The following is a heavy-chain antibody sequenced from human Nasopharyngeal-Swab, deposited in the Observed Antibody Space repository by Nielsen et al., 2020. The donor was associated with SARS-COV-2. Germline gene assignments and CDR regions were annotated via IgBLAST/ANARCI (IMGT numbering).Heavy chain of an antibody. CDR2: IGTAGDT. V-gene: IGHV3-13*01. CDR1: GFTFSSYD. J-gene: IGHJ6*02. CDR3: ARHYYGMDV. Sequence: GESLKISCAASGFTFSSYDMHWVRQATGKGLEWVSAIGTAGDTYYPGSVKDRFTISRENAKNSLYLQMNSLRAGDTAVYYCARHYYGMDVWGQGTTVTVSS.